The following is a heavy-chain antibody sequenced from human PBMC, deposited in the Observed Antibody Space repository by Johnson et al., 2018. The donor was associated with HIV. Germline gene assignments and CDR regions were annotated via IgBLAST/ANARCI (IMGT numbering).Heavy chain of an antibody. J-gene: IGHJ3*02. V-gene: IGHV3-30*03. CDR3: ARVGIYYDSIEDAFDI. CDR2: ISYDGSNT. CDR1: GFTVSSNN. D-gene: IGHD3-22*01. Sequence: QVQLVEYGGGWIQPGGSLRLSCAASGFTVSSNNMSWVRQAPDKGLEWVALISYDGSNTYYADSVRGRFTLSRDISKNTLYLQMNSLRAEDTAVYYCARVGIYYDSIEDAFDIWGQGTMVTVSS.